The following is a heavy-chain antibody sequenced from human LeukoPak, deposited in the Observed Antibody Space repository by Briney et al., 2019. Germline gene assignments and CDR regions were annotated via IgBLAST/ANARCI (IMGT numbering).Heavy chain of an antibody. J-gene: IGHJ4*02. V-gene: IGHV1-18*04. CDR3: ARVGYSSSWYGDY. D-gene: IGHD6-13*01. Sequence: GASVKVSCKASGYTFIGYYIHWIRQAPGQGLEWMGWISAYNGNTNYAQKLQGRVTMTTDTSTSTAYMELRSLRSDDTAVYYCARVGYSSSWYGDYWGQGTLVTVSS. CDR2: ISAYNGNT. CDR1: GYTFIGYY.